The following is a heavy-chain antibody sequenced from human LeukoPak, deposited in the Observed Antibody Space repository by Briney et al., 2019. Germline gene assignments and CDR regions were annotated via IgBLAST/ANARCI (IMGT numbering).Heavy chain of an antibody. CDR3: AKKFVSDSSNYYKYFFDY. CDR1: GFTFSNNY. CDR2: IYSGGNT. J-gene: IGHJ4*02. V-gene: IGHV3-53*01. D-gene: IGHD3-22*01. Sequence: PGGSLRLSCAASGFTFSNNYMSWVRQAPGKGLEWVSLIYSGGNTYYADSVRGRFSISRDNSKNTLYLQMNSLRAEDTAVYYCAKKFVSDSSNYYKYFFDYWGQGTLVSVSS.